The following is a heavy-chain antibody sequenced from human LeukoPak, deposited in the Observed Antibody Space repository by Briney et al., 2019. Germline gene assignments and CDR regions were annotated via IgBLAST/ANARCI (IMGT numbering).Heavy chain of an antibody. CDR1: GGSISSGGYY. Sequence: SETLSLTCTVSGGSISSGGYYWSWIRQHPGKGLEWIGYIYYSGSTYYNPSPKSRVTISVDTSKNQFSLKLSSVTAADTAVYYCASTGTRATHYDFWSGHFDYWGQGTLVTVSS. CDR2: IYYSGST. J-gene: IGHJ4*02. V-gene: IGHV4-31*03. CDR3: ASTGTRATHYDFWSGHFDY. D-gene: IGHD3-3*01.